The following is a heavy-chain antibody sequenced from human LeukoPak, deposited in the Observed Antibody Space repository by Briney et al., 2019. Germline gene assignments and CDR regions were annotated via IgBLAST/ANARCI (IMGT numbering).Heavy chain of an antibody. Sequence: GRSLRLSCAASGFTFSSYGMHWVRQAPGKGLEWVAVIWYDGSNKYYADSVKGRFTNSRDNSKNTLYLQMNSLRAEDTAVYHCARGLGDIVVVDGMDVWGQGTTVTVSS. CDR2: IWYDGSNK. V-gene: IGHV3-33*01. J-gene: IGHJ6*02. CDR3: ARGLGDIVVVDGMDV. CDR1: GFTFSSYG. D-gene: IGHD2-2*01.